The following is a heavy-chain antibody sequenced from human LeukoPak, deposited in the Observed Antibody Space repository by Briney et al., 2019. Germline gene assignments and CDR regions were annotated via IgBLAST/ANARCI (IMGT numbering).Heavy chain of an antibody. CDR2: ISGTDSTI. D-gene: IGHD2-21*01. Sequence: GGSPRLSCAASGFTFSDYYMSWIRQAPGKGLEWVSYISGTDSTIYYADSVKGRFTISRDNAKNSLYLQMNSLRAEDTAVYYCARGDYCGGDCYPPAPDYWGQGTLVTVSS. CDR3: ARGDYCGGDCYPPAPDY. J-gene: IGHJ4*02. V-gene: IGHV3-11*04. CDR1: GFTFSDYY.